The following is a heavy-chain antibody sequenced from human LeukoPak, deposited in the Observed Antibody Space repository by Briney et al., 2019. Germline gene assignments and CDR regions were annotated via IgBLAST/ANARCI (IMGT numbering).Heavy chain of an antibody. V-gene: IGHV4-39*01. J-gene: IGHJ5*02. CDR2: IYYSGST. CDR1: GGSISSSSYY. Sequence: SETLSLTCTVSGGSISSSSYYWGWIRQPPGKGLEWIGSIYYSGSTYYNPSHKSRVTISVDTSKNQFSLKLSSVTAADTAVYYCARHVGRTMVRGVITDPWGQGTLVTVSS. D-gene: IGHD3-10*01. CDR3: ARHVGRTMVRGVITDP.